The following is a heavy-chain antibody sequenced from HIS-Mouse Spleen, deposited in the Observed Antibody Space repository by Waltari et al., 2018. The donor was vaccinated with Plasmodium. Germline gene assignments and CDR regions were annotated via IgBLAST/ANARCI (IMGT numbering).Heavy chain of an antibody. CDR1: GFTFSSYG. V-gene: IGHV3-30*18. Sequence: QVQLVESGGGVVQPGRSLRLSCAASGFTFSSYGMHWVRQAPGKGLGGVAVITYDGSNKYYADPVKGRFTISRDNSKNTLYLQMNSLRAEDTAVYYCAKEVLGYYDFWSRPDYWGQGTLVTVSS. CDR2: ITYDGSNK. CDR3: AKEVLGYYDFWSRPDY. J-gene: IGHJ4*02. D-gene: IGHD3-3*01.